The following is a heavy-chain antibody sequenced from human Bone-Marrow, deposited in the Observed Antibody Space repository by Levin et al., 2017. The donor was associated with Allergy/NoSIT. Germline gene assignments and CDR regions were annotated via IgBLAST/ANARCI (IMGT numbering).Heavy chain of an antibody. CDR2: ISWNSGSI. CDR3: AKDASHYYYYYGMDV. Sequence: SLKISCAASGFTFDDYAMHWVRQAPGKGLEWVSGISWNSGSIGYADSVKGRFTISRDNAKNSLYLQMNSLRAEDTALYYCAKDASHYYYYYGMDVWGQGTTVTVSS. CDR1: GFTFDDYA. J-gene: IGHJ6*02. V-gene: IGHV3-9*01.